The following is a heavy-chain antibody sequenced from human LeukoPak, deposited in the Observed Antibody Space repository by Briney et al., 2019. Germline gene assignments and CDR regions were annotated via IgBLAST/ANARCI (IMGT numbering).Heavy chain of an antibody. D-gene: IGHD6-19*01. V-gene: IGHV4-39*07. Sequence: TSETLSLTCTVSGGSISSSSFYWGWIRRPPGKGLEWIGSIYYSGNTYYNPSLKGRVTISVDMSKNQFSLKLRSVTAADTAVYYCAREGYASGWNDYWGRGILVTVSS. CDR1: GGSISSSSFY. CDR2: IYYSGNT. CDR3: AREGYASGWNDY. J-gene: IGHJ4*02.